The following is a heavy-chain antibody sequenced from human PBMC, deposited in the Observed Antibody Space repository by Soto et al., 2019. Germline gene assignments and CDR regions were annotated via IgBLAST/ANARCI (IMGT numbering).Heavy chain of an antibody. V-gene: IGHV3-7*01. Sequence: GGSLRLSCAASGFSFSDSWMDWVRQAPGKGPEWVANIKEDGSEENYVDSVKGRFTISRDNAKNSLYLQMNSLRAEDTAVYYCASLGRHGWGQGXTVTVYS. J-gene: IGHJ6*02. D-gene: IGHD3-16*01. CDR2: IKEDGSEE. CDR1: GFSFSDSW. CDR3: ASLGRHG.